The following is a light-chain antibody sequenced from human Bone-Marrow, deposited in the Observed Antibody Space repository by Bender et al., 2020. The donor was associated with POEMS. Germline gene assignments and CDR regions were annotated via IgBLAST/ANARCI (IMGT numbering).Light chain of an antibody. CDR3: QVWDSSSDQIV. J-gene: IGLJ2*01. CDR2: DDN. CDR1: VLAKKY. V-gene: IGLV3-21*02. Sequence: SYELTQPSSVSVSPGQTARFTCSGDVLAKKYARWFQQKPGQAPVLVVYDDNDRPSGIPERFSGSNSGNTATLTISRVEAGDEADFYCQVWDSSSDQIVFGGGTKLTVL.